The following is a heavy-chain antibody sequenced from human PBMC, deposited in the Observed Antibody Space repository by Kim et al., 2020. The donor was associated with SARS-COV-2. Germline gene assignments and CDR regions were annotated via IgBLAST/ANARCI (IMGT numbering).Heavy chain of an antibody. CDR3: TSYTVLYGLDV. Sequence: GGSLRLSCATSGFTVTDYWMHWVRQAPGKGLVWVSRIRSGGTGISYADSVKGRFTISRDNVNNTLYLQMNNLRAEDTALYYCTSYTVLYGLDVWGQGTPVTVSS. J-gene: IGHJ6*02. V-gene: IGHV3-74*01. CDR2: IRSGGTGI. CDR1: GFTVTDYW. D-gene: IGHD4-4*01.